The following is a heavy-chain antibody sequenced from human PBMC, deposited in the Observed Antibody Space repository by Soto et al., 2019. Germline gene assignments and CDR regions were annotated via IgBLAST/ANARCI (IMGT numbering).Heavy chain of an antibody. CDR2: VIGTGIGT. J-gene: IGHJ4*02. Sequence: EVQLLESGGGLVQPGGSLRLSCAASGFTFTNYAMNWVRHSPGKGLEWVASVIGTGIGTYHAASVKGRFTISRDNSRNTMYLEMNRLRAEDTAMYHCAKATRGPCIGAHGYAFDFWGQGILVTVS. CDR1: GFTFTNYA. D-gene: IGHD2-15*01. CDR3: AKATRGPCIGAHGYAFDF. V-gene: IGHV3-23*01.